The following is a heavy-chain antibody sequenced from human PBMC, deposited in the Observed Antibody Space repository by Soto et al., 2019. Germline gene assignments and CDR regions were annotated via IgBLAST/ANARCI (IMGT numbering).Heavy chain of an antibody. Sequence: QVQLVQSGGGLVQPGMSLRLSCVASGFTFSSYAMEWVRQAPGKGLEWVAVVSYDGSNTFYADSVRGRFTISRDPSENAXYLHMDSLRIEDTSMYYCARVRRLQLLYGKDAFDVWGQGTMVTVSS. D-gene: IGHD1-7*01. V-gene: IGHV3-30*04. CDR1: GFTFSSYA. J-gene: IGHJ3*01. CDR3: ARVRRLQLLYGKDAFDV. CDR2: VSYDGSNT.